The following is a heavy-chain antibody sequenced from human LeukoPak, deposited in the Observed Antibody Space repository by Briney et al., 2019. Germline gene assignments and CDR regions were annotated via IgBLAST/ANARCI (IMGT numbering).Heavy chain of an antibody. CDR2: TYSRSKWYN. D-gene: IGHD6-13*01. CDR1: GDSVSSSSAA. Sequence: SQTLSLTCAISGDSVSSSSAAWNWVRQSPSRGLEWLGRTYSRSKWYNDYAVSVESRITINPDTSKNQFSLQLNSVTPEDTAVYYCARDGYASTWYVFDYWGQGTLVTVSS. J-gene: IGHJ4*02. CDR3: ARDGYASTWYVFDY. V-gene: IGHV6-1*01.